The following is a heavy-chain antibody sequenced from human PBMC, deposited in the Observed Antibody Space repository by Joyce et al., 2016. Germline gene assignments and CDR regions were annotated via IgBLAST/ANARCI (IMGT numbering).Heavy chain of an antibody. CDR1: GDTFSSHT. V-gene: IGHV1-69*02. CDR2: IIPITGIT. J-gene: IGHJ6*04. D-gene: IGHD3-10*01. CDR3: ARSYGSGSYYNPLDV. Sequence: QVQWVQSGAEVKKPGYSVRVSCKASGDTFSSHTINWVRQAPGQGLEWMGRIIPITGITKYAQKCQDRVTITADKSTTTAYMELSSLTSEDTAVYYCARSYGSGSYYNPLDVWGKGTTVTVSS.